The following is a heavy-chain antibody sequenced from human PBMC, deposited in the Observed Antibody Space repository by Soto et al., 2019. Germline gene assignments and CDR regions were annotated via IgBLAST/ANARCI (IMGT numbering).Heavy chain of an antibody. CDR1: GFTVSNTY. Sequence: EVQLVETGGGLIQPGGSLRLSCAASGFTVSNTYMTWVRQPPGKGLECVSVIYTAGGTNYADSVKGRFIISRDNSITTLYLQMNSLRAEDTAVYYCARALPVAKGGFDPWGQGTLVTVSS. CDR3: ARALPVAKGGFDP. J-gene: IGHJ5*02. D-gene: IGHD2-2*01. CDR2: IYTAGGT. V-gene: IGHV3-53*02.